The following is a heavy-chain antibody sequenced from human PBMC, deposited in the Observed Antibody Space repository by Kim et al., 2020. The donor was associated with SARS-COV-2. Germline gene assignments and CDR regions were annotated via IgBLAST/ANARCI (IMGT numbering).Heavy chain of an antibody. D-gene: IGHD3-3*01. J-gene: IGHJ4*02. Sequence: DSVKGRFTISRDNSKNTLYLQMNSLRAEDTAVYYCARGAHYDFWSGHRGYWGQGTLVTVSS. V-gene: IGHV3-30*01. CDR3: ARGAHYDFWSGHRGY.